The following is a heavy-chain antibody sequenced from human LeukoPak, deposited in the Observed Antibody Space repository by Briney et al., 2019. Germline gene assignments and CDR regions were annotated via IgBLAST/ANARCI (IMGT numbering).Heavy chain of an antibody. CDR2: IYPGDSDT. CDR1: GYSFTSYW. Sequence: GESLKISWKGFGYSFTSYWIGWVRPMPGKGLGWMGIIYPGDSDTRYSPSFQGQVTISADKSISTAYLQWSSLKASDTAMYYCARQSKSTGYYYDSSGYIEYFQHWGQGTLVTVSS. V-gene: IGHV5-51*01. D-gene: IGHD3-22*01. CDR3: ARQSKSTGYYYDSSGYIEYFQH. J-gene: IGHJ1*01.